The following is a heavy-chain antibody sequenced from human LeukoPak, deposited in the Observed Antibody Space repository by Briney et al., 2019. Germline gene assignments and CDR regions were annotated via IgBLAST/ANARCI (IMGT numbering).Heavy chain of an antibody. CDR1: GFTFSSYA. Sequence: GGSLGLSCAASGFTFSSYAMSWVRQAPGKGLEWVSAISGSGGSTYYADSVKGRFTISRDNSKNTVYLQMNSLRAEDTAVYYCARRGYSGYDYGYWGQGTLVTVSS. D-gene: IGHD5-12*01. CDR2: ISGSGGST. CDR3: ARRGYSGYDYGY. J-gene: IGHJ4*02. V-gene: IGHV3-23*01.